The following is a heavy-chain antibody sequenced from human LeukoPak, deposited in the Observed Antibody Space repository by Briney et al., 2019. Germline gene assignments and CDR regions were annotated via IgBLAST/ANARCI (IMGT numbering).Heavy chain of an antibody. J-gene: IGHJ4*02. D-gene: IGHD3-9*01. CDR3: ARTTYDTLTLGLLDY. CDR2: INHSGST. Sequence: SETLSLTCAVYGGSFSGYYWSWIRQPPGKGLEWIGEINHSGSTNYNASLKSRVTISVDTSMNQFSLKLSSVTAADTAVYYCARTTYDTLTLGLLDYWGQGTQVTVSS. V-gene: IGHV4-34*01. CDR1: GGSFSGYY.